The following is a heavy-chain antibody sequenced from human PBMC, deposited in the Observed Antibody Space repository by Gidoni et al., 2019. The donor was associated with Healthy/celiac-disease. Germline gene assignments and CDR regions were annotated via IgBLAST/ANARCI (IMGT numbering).Heavy chain of an antibody. CDR2: ISSSGSTI. CDR1: GFTFSSYS. J-gene: IGHJ4*02. V-gene: IGHV3-48*04. Sequence: EVQLVESGGGLVQPGGSLRLSCAASGFTFSSYSMNWVRQAPGKGLEWFSYISSSGSTIYYAASVKGRFTISRDNAKNSLYLQMNSLRAEDTAVYYCARDRRCISTSCYTDYWGQGTLVTVSS. D-gene: IGHD2-2*02. CDR3: ARDRRCISTSCYTDY.